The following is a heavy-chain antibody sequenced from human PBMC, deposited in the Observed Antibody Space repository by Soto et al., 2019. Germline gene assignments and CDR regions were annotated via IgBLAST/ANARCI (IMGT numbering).Heavy chain of an antibody. J-gene: IGHJ4*02. CDR1: GFTFSSYW. V-gene: IGHV3-7*03. D-gene: IGHD3-3*01. CDR3: ARDPDYDFWSGYYFDY. Sequence: QSGGSLRLSCAASGFTFSSYWMSWVRQAPGKGLEWVANIKQDGSEKYYVDSVKGRFTISRDNAKNSLYLQMNSLRAEDTAVYYCARDPDYDFWSGYYFDYWGQGTLVTVSS. CDR2: IKQDGSEK.